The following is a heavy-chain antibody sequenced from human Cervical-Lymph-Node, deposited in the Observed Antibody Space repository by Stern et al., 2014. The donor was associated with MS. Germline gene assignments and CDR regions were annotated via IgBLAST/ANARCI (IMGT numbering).Heavy chain of an antibody. Sequence: VQLVESGPRLVKPSQTLTLTCAVTGGSISSAEYYWGWIRQSPGKALEWIGFIHNSGATYYNPSLKSRVILSDDTSNNQFTLKLKSVTAADTAVYYCSRDADGYSLVFGYWGRGTLVTVSS. D-gene: IGHD5-24*01. CDR3: SRDADGYSLVFGY. V-gene: IGHV4-30-4*01. CDR1: GGSISSAEYY. J-gene: IGHJ4*02. CDR2: IHNSGAT.